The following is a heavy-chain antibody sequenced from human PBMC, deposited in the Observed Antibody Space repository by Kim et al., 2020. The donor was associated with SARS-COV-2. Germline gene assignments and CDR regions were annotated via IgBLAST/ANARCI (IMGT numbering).Heavy chain of an antibody. CDR3: ARDYYDILTGPLPRDY. CDR1: GYTFTSYA. V-gene: IGHV1-3*01. J-gene: IGHJ4*02. D-gene: IGHD3-9*01. CDR2: INAGNGNT. Sequence: ASVKVSCKASGYTFTSYAMHWVRQAPGQRLEWMGWINAGNGNTKYSQKFQGRVTITRDTSASTAYMELSSLRSEDTAVYYCARDYYDILTGPLPRDYWGQGTLVTVSS.